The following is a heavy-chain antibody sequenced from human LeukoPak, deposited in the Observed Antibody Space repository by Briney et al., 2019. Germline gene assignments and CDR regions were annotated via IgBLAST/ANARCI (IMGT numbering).Heavy chain of an antibody. CDR3: ARGVARTYYSDTSGYAAADY. J-gene: IGHJ4*02. CDR1: GEPFSGYY. V-gene: IGHV4-34*01. D-gene: IGHD3-22*01. Sequence: SETLSLTCAVYGEPFSGYYWSWIRQPPGKGLEWIGEINHSGSTNYNPSLKSRVTISVDTSKNQFSPKLSSVTAADTAVYYCARGVARTYYSDTSGYAAADYWGQGTLVTVSS. CDR2: INHSGST.